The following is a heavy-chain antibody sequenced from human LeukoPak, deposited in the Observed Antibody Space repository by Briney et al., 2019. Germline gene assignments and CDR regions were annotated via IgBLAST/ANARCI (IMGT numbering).Heavy chain of an antibody. D-gene: IGHD3-3*01. CDR1: GVTFSNYV. Sequence: GRSLRLSCAVSGVTFSNYVVHWVRQAPGKGLEWVAVISYDGSNKYYADSVKGRFTISRDNSKNTLYLQMNSLRAEDTAVYYCAREEWYYFDYWGQGTLVTVSS. CDR2: ISYDGSNK. V-gene: IGHV3-30-3*01. CDR3: AREEWYYFDY. J-gene: IGHJ4*02.